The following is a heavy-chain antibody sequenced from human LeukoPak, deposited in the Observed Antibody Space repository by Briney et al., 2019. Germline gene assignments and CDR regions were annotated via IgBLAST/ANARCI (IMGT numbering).Heavy chain of an antibody. Sequence: ASVKVSCKASGGTFSSYAISWVRQAPGQGLGWMGRIIPIFGTANYAQKFQGRVTITTDESTSTAYMELSSLRSEDTAVYYCARVQTAHAFDIWGQGTMVTVSS. CDR3: ARVQTAHAFDI. J-gene: IGHJ3*02. V-gene: IGHV1-69*05. CDR2: IIPIFGTA. CDR1: GGTFSSYA.